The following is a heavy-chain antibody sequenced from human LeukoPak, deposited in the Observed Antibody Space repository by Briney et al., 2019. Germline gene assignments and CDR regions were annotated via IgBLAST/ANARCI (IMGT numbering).Heavy chain of an antibody. CDR1: GFTFSNYG. CDR3: AELGITMIGGV. Sequence: GGSLRLPCAASGFTFSNYGMNWVRQAPGKGLEWVSYISSSGSTIYYADSVKGRFTISRDNAKNSLYLQMNSLRAEDTAVYYCAELGITMIGGVWGKGTTVTISS. V-gene: IGHV3-48*04. CDR2: ISSSGSTI. J-gene: IGHJ6*04. D-gene: IGHD3-10*02.